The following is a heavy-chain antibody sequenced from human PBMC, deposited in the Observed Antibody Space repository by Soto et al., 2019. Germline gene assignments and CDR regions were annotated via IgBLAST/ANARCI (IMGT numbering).Heavy chain of an antibody. CDR3: ARHPSIAARPRYYYYGMDV. Sequence: GESLKISCKGSGYSFTSYWISWVRQMPGKGLAWMGRIDPSDSYTNYSPSFQGHVTISADKSISTAYLQWSSLKASDTAMYYCARHPSIAARPRYYYYGMDVWGQGTTVTVSS. CDR2: IDPSDSYT. J-gene: IGHJ6*02. D-gene: IGHD6-6*01. CDR1: GYSFTSYW. V-gene: IGHV5-10-1*01.